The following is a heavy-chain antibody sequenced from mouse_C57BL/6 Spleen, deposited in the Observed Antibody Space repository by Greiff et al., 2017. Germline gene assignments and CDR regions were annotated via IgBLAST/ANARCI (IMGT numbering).Heavy chain of an antibody. CDR2: IDPNSGGT. CDR1: GYTFTSYW. V-gene: IGHV1-72*01. CDR3: ARGIMRDYYDYYAMDY. Sequence: QVQLQQPGAELVKPGASVKLSCKASGYTFTSYWMHWVKQRPGRGLEWIGRIDPNSGGTKYNEKFKSKATLTVDKPSSTAYMQLSSLTSEDSAVYYCARGIMRDYYDYYAMDYWGQGTSVTVSS. D-gene: IGHD1-1*01. J-gene: IGHJ4*01.